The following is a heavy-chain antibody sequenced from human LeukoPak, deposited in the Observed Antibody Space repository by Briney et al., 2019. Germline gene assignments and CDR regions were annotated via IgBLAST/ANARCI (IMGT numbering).Heavy chain of an antibody. CDR2: IWYDGSNK. V-gene: IGHV3-33*01. CDR3: ARAKDNSGRDGFDI. D-gene: IGHD6-19*01. CDR1: GFTFSTYG. J-gene: IGHJ3*02. Sequence: GRSLSLSCAASGFTFSTYGIHWVRQAPGKGLEWVAVIWYDGSNKYYGDSVKGRFTISRDNSKDTLYLQMNSLRAEDTAVYYCARAKDNSGRDGFDIWGQGTMVTVSS.